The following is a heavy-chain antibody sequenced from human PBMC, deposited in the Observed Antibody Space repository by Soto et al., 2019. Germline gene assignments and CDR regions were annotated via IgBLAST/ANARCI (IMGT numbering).Heavy chain of an antibody. Sequence: EVQLVESGGGLVQPGGSVKLSCAASGVTVSSNYMSWVRQAPGQGLEWVSVIYSGGSTYYADSVKGRFTIFRDNSKNTLYLQMNSLRAEDTAVYYCARASWWAYYFYYMDVWGKGTTVTVSS. J-gene: IGHJ6*03. D-gene: IGHD6-13*01. CDR1: GVTVSSNY. CDR3: ARASWWAYYFYYMDV. CDR2: IYSGGST. V-gene: IGHV3-66*01.